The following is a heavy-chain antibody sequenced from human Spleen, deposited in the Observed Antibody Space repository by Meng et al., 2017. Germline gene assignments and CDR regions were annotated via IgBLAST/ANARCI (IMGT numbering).Heavy chain of an antibody. J-gene: IGHJ6*02. CDR3: ASYDSSGYWASFGMDV. V-gene: IGHV3-7*01. D-gene: IGHD3-22*01. CDR1: GFSFSTSW. CDR2: IKSDGSEK. Sequence: GESLKISCLASGFSFSTSWMTWVRQAPGKGLEWLANIKSDGSEKYYSDSVKGRFTISRDNARSSLFLQMNSLRADDTAVYYCASYDSSGYWASFGMDVWGQGTTVTVSS.